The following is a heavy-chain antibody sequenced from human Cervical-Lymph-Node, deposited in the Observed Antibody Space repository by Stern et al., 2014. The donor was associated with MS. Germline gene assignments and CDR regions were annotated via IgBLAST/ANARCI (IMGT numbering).Heavy chain of an antibody. Sequence: QLQLQESGPGLVKPSGTLSLTCTVSGGSISSYYWSWIRQPPGKGLEWIGYIYYSGSTNYNPSLKSRVTISVDTSKNQFSLKLSSVTAADTAVYYCARLGYYDSSGYLVPFDIWGQGTMVTVSS. CDR3: ARLGYYDSSGYLVPFDI. J-gene: IGHJ3*02. D-gene: IGHD3-22*01. V-gene: IGHV4-59*01. CDR2: IYYSGST. CDR1: GGSISSYY.